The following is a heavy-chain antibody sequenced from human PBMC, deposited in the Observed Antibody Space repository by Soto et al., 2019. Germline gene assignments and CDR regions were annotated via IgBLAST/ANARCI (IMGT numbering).Heavy chain of an antibody. Sequence: SETLSLTCAVSGGSISSGGYSWSWIRQPPGKGLEWIGYIYHSGSTYYNPSLKSRVTISVDRSKNQFSLKLSSVTAADTAVYCCAGGPGVARNYWGQGTLVTVSS. CDR2: IYHSGST. J-gene: IGHJ4*02. CDR1: GGSISSGGYS. V-gene: IGHV4-30-2*01. CDR3: AGGPGVARNY. D-gene: IGHD5-12*01.